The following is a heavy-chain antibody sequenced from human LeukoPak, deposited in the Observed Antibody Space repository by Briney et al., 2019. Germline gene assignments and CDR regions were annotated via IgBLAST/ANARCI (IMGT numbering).Heavy chain of an antibody. Sequence: GGSLRLSCAASGFTFSSYGMHWVRQAPGKGLEWVAVIWYDGSNKYYADSVKGRFTISRDNSKNTLYLQMNSLRAEDTAVYYCARDPLAGWRWLHNLDAFDIWGQGTMVTVSS. CDR1: GFTFSSYG. D-gene: IGHD5-24*01. J-gene: IGHJ3*02. V-gene: IGHV3-33*01. CDR2: IWYDGSNK. CDR3: ARDPLAGWRWLHNLDAFDI.